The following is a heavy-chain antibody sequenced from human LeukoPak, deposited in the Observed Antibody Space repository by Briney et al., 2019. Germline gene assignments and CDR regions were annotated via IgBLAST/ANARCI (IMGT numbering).Heavy chain of an antibody. D-gene: IGHD5-12*01. CDR2: ISGYNSNG. V-gene: IGHV1-18*01. J-gene: IGHJ4*02. CDR3: ARDPSGYDFFDY. Sequence: ASVKVSCKASGYSFTSYGISWVRQAPGQGLEWMGWISGYNSNGDFAQKLQDRVTMTTDTSTRTAYMELRSLRSDDTAVYYCARDPSGYDFFDYWGQGTLVTVSS. CDR1: GYSFTSYG.